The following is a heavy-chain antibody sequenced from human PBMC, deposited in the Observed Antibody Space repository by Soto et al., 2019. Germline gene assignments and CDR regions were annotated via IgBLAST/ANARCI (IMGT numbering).Heavy chain of an antibody. CDR3: ARDLVGYCSSTSGYGDYYYYGMDV. V-gene: IGHV1-69*13. CDR1: GGTFSSYA. D-gene: IGHD2-2*01. CDR2: IIPIFGTA. J-gene: IGHJ6*02. Sequence: SVKVSCKASGGTFSSYAISWVRQAPGQGLEWMGGIIPIFGTANYAQKFQGRVTITADESTSTAYMELSSLRSEDTAVYYCARDLVGYCSSTSGYGDYYYYGMDVWGQGTTVTVSS.